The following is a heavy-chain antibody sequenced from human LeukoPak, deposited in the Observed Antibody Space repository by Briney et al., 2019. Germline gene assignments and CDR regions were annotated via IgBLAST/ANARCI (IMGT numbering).Heavy chain of an antibody. V-gene: IGHV4-34*01. J-gene: IGHJ6*03. CDR1: GGSFSGYY. CDR3: ARGWGSGSYYTYYYYYMDV. Sequence: SETLSLTCAVYGGSFSGYYWSWIRQPPGKGLEWIGEINHSGSTNYNPSLKSRVTISVDTSKNQFSLKLSSVTAADTAVYYCARGWGSGSYYTYYYYYMDVWGKGTTVTVSS. D-gene: IGHD3-10*01. CDR2: INHSGST.